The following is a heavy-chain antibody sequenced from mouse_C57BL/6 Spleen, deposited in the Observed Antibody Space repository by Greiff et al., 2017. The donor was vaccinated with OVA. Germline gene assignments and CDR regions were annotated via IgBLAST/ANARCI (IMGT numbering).Heavy chain of an antibody. CDR1: GYTFTDYY. V-gene: IGHV1-19*01. D-gene: IGHD3-1*01. Sequence: VQLKQSGPVLVKPGASVKMSCKASGYTFTDYYMNWVKQSHGKSLEWIGVINPYNGGTSYNQKFKGKATLTVDKSSSTAYMELNSLTSEDSAVYYCAVGDSYAMDYWGQGTSVTVSS. CDR2: INPYNGGT. CDR3: AVGDSYAMDY. J-gene: IGHJ4*01.